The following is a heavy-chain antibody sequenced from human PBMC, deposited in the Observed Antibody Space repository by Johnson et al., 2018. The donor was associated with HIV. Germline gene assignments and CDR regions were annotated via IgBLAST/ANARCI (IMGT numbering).Heavy chain of an antibody. CDR2: IKQDGREK. J-gene: IGHJ3*02. CDR1: GVTFDDYG. V-gene: IGHV3-7*01. D-gene: IGHD1-26*01. CDR3: ARDGSGSSYAFDI. Sequence: VQLVESGGGLVQPGRSLRLSCAASGVTFDDYGMHWVRQAPGKGLEWVANIKQDGREKYYVDSVKGRFTISRDNAKNSLYLQMNSLRDDDTAVYYCARDGSGSSYAFDIWGQGTMVTVTS.